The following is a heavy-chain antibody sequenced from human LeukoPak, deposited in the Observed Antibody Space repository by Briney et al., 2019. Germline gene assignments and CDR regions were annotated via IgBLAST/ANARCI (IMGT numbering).Heavy chain of an antibody. J-gene: IGHJ3*02. V-gene: IGHV4-61*02. Sequence: PSETLSLTCTVSGGSISSGSYYWSWIRQPAGKGLEWIGRIYTSGSTNYNPSLKSRVTISVDTSKNQFSLKLSSVTAADTAVYYCARRGHDFWSGTYAFDIWGQGTMVTVSS. CDR2: IYTSGST. CDR1: GGSISSGSYY. D-gene: IGHD3-3*01. CDR3: ARRGHDFWSGTYAFDI.